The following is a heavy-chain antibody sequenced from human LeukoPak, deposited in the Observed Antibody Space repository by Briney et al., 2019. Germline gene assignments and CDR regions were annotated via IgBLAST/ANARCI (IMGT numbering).Heavy chain of an antibody. D-gene: IGHD3-3*01. CDR3: ARAWSGYSSLDY. V-gene: IGHV4-34*01. J-gene: IGHJ4*02. CDR1: GGSFSGYY. Sequence: PSETLSLTCAVYGGSFSGYYWSWIRQPPEKGLEWIGEINHSGSTNYNPSLKSRVTISVDTSKNQFSLKVSSVTAADTAVYYCARAWSGYSSLDYWGQGTQVTVSS. CDR2: INHSGST.